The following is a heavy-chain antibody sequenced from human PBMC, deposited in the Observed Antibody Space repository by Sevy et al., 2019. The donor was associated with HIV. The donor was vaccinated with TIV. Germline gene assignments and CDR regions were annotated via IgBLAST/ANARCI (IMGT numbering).Heavy chain of an antibody. V-gene: IGHV3-23*01. J-gene: IGHJ6*02. CDR1: VFTFSSYA. CDR3: AKGFCSGATCPRDYYYYGMDV. D-gene: IGHD2-15*01. CDR2: ISGSGRFT. Sequence: GGSLRLSCSASVFTFSSYAMSWVRQAPGKGLEWVSSISGSGRFTYYADFVEGRFIISRDNSKNTLSVRMNSLRAEDTAVYYCAKGFCSGATCPRDYYYYGMDVWGQGTTVTVSS.